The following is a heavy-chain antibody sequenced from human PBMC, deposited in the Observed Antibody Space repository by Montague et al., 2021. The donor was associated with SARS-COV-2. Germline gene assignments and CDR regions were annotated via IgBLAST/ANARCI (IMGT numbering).Heavy chain of an antibody. D-gene: IGHD4-17*01. Sequence: PALVKPTQTLTLTCTFSGFSLSTSGMCVSWIRQPPGKALEWLARIDWDDDKYYSTSLKTRLTISKDTSKNQAVLTMTNMDPVDTATYYCARTMNTGTTAYGLGDYYYGMDVWGQGTTVTVSS. CDR1: GFSLSTSGMC. J-gene: IGHJ6*02. CDR3: ARTMNTGTTAYGLGDYYYGMDV. CDR2: IDWDDDK. V-gene: IGHV2-70*11.